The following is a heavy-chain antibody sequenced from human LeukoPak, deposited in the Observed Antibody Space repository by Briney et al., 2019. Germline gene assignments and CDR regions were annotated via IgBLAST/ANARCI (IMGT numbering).Heavy chain of an antibody. J-gene: IGHJ3*02. D-gene: IGHD3-3*01. CDR1: GGTFSSYA. CDR2: IIPIFGTA. CDR3: ARPRITIFGVVTEGAFDI. Sequence: ASVKVSCKASGGTFSSYAISWVRQAPGQGLEWMGGIIPIFGTANYAQKFQGRVTITTDESTSTAYMELSSLRSEDTAVYYCARPRITIFGVVTEGAFDIWGQGTMVTVSS. V-gene: IGHV1-69*05.